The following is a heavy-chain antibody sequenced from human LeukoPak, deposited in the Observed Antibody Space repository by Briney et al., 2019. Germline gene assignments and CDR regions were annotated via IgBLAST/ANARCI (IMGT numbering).Heavy chain of an antibody. Sequence: GGSLRLSCAASGNYWMHWVRQAPGKGLVWVSHINSDGSWTSYADSVKGRFTISKDNAKNTLYLQMNSLRAEDTAVYYCARVGLHCSGGSCYDYWGQGTLVTVSS. CDR3: ARVGLHCSGGSCYDY. CDR1: GNYW. V-gene: IGHV3-74*01. J-gene: IGHJ4*02. D-gene: IGHD2-15*01. CDR2: INSDGSWT.